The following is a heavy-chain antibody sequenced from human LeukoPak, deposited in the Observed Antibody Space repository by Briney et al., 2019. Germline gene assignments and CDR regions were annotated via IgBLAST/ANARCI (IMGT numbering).Heavy chain of an antibody. CDR2: IYSGGST. J-gene: IGHJ4*02. V-gene: IGHV3-53*01. CDR3: ARVKNSYFDY. D-gene: IGHD2/OR15-2a*01. Sequence: PGGSLRLSCAASGFTFSDYYMSWIRQPPGKGLEWVSVIYSGGSTYYADSLKGRFTISRDNSKNTLYLQMNSLRAEDTAVYYCARVKNSYFDYWGQGTLVTVSS. CDR1: GFTFSDYY.